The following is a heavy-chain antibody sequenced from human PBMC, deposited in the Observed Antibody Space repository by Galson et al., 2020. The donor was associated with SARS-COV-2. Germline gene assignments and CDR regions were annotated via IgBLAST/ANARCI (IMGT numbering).Heavy chain of an antibody. Sequence: QLGESLKISCAASGFTFSNYWMIWVRQAPGQGLEWVANMNLDGSDKYYVDSVKGRFTISRDNAKNSLYLQLNSLGVEDTAVYYCARGSGRTLDYRGQGTLVTVSS. D-gene: IGHD3-10*01. CDR3: ARGSGRTLDY. CDR1: GFTFSNYW. V-gene: IGHV3-7*01. CDR2: MNLDGSDK. J-gene: IGHJ4*02.